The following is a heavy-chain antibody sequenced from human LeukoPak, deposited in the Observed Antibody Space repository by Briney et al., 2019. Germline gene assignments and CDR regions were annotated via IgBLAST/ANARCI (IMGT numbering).Heavy chain of an antibody. Sequence: PSETLSLTCAVYGGSYSGYYWSRIRQPPGKGLEWIGEINHSGSTNYNPSLKSRVTISVDTSKNQFSLKLSSVTAADTAVYYCAREGYYYDSSGYRETKTDYWGQGTLVTVSS. CDR2: INHSGST. J-gene: IGHJ4*02. D-gene: IGHD3-22*01. CDR1: GGSYSGYY. V-gene: IGHV4-34*01. CDR3: AREGYYYDSSGYRETKTDY.